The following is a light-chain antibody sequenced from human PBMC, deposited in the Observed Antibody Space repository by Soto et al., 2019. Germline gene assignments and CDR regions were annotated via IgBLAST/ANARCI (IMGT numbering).Light chain of an antibody. Sequence: ALTQARGTVSSSPGERATLSCRASQSVSSGYLAWYQQKPGQAPSLLIYGASSRATGIPDRFSGSGSGTDFTLTISRLEPEDFAVYFCQQYSNSPQTFGQGTKVDIK. CDR2: GAS. CDR1: QSVSSGY. V-gene: IGKV3-20*01. J-gene: IGKJ1*01. CDR3: QQYSNSPQT.